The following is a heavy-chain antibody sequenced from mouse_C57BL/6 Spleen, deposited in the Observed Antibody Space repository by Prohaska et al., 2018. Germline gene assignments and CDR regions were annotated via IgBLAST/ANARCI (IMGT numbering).Heavy chain of an antibody. D-gene: IGHD1-1*01. CDR1: GFTFSNYW. Sequence: EVKLEESGGGLVQPGGSMKLSCVASGFTFSNYWMNWVRQSPEKGLEWVAQIRLKSDNYETHYAESVKGRFTISRDDSKSSVYLQMNNLRAEDTGIYYCTGPGSSLGDWGQSTTLTVSS. CDR3: TGPGSSLGD. J-gene: IGHJ2*01. V-gene: IGHV6-3*01. CDR2: IRLKSDNYET.